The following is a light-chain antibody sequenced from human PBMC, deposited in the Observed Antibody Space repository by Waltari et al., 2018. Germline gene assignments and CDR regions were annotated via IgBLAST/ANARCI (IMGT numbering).Light chain of an antibody. J-gene: IGLJ3*02. CDR3: AAWDDSLGGWV. V-gene: IGLV1-44*01. CDR2: FNN. Sequence: QSVVTQPPSASGTLGQRVTMSCSGSGFNIGANAVTWYQQFPGSAPKLLVYFNNQRPAGVPYRFSGSKLGTSASLAISGLQSEDEADYYCAAWDDSLGGWVFGGGTKLTVL. CDR1: GFNIGANA.